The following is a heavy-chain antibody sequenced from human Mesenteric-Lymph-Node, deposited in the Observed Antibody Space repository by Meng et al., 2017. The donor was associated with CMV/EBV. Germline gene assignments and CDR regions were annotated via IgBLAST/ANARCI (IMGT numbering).Heavy chain of an antibody. CDR2: ISAYNGNT. V-gene: IGHV1-18*01. CDR3: ARDHYYGSGSYLSFDY. CDR1: GYTFTSYG. J-gene: IGHJ4*02. D-gene: IGHD3-10*01. Sequence: SGYTFTSYGISWVRQAPGQGLEWMGWISAYNGNTNYAQKLQGRVTMTTDTSTSTAYMELRSLRSDDTAVYYCARDHYYGSGSYLSFDYWGQGTLVTVSS.